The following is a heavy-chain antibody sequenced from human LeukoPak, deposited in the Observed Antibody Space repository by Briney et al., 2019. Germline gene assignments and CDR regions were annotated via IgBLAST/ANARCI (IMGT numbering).Heavy chain of an antibody. V-gene: IGHV5-51*01. Sequence: GESPKISCKGSGYSFMRYWIGWVRQKPGKGLEWMGIIYPGDSDTRYSPSFQGQVTMSVDKSISTAYLQWSSLKASDTAIYYCARQNYGDYVNWGQGTLVTVSS. CDR2: IYPGDSDT. D-gene: IGHD4-17*01. J-gene: IGHJ4*02. CDR3: ARQNYGDYVN. CDR1: GYSFMRYW.